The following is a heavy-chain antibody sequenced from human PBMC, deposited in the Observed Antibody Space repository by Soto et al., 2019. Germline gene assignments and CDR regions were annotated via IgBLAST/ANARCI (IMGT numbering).Heavy chain of an antibody. D-gene: IGHD6-19*01. CDR3: AKVGQQWLVPPPYYFDY. CDR2: ISGSGGST. CDR1: GFTFSSYA. Sequence: EVQLLESXGGLVQPGGSLRLSCAASGFTFSSYAMSWVRQAPGKGLEWVSAISGSGGSTYYADSVKGRFTISRDNSKNTLYLQMNSLRAEDTAVYYCAKVGQQWLVPPPYYFDYWGQGTLVTVSS. V-gene: IGHV3-23*01. J-gene: IGHJ4*02.